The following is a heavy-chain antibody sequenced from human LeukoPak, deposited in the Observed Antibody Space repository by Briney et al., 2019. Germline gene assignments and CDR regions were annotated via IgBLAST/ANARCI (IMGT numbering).Heavy chain of an antibody. CDR2: IYPGDSDT. D-gene: IGHD3-9*01. Sequence: GESLKISCKGSGYSFTSYWIGWVRQMPGKGLEWMGIIYPGDSDTRYSPSFQGQVTISADKSISTAYLQWNSLKASDTAMYYCARSYNTYYDILTGLHGGFDYWGQGTVVTVSS. CDR3: ARSYNTYYDILTGLHGGFDY. CDR1: GYSFTSYW. J-gene: IGHJ4*02. V-gene: IGHV5-51*01.